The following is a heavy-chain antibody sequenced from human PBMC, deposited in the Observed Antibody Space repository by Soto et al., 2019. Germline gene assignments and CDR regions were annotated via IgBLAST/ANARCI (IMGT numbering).Heavy chain of an antibody. CDR3: AKHDFWSGYALDY. Sequence: QVQLVESGGGVVQPGRSLTLSCAASGFTFSSYGMHWVRQAPGKGLEWVAVIPYDGRNKDFADSVKGRFTIARDNSKNTLYLQMNSLRAEDTAVYYCAKHDFWSGYALDYWGQGTLVTVSS. CDR2: IPYDGRNK. D-gene: IGHD3-3*01. J-gene: IGHJ4*02. V-gene: IGHV3-30*18. CDR1: GFTFSSYG.